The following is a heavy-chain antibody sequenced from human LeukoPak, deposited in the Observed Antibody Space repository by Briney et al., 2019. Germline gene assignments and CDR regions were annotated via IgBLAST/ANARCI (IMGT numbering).Heavy chain of an antibody. Sequence: PGGSLRLSWAAAGFTFSNFWMSWVRQAPGKGLEWVANIKQDGSEKYNVDSVKCRFTISRDNTNNKLYLQMFSLRGEDTAVYYCATDDAWGRYKHWGQGTLVTVSS. CDR3: ATDDAWGRYKH. D-gene: IGHD3-16*01. J-gene: IGHJ1*01. CDR2: IKQDGSEK. V-gene: IGHV3-7*03. CDR1: GFTFSNFW.